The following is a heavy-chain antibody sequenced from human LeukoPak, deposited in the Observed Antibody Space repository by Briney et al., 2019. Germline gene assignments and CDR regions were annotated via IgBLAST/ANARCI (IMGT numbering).Heavy chain of an antibody. D-gene: IGHD3-9*01. Sequence: PGGSLRLSCAASGFTFSNAWMSWVRQGPGKGLEWVGRIKSTTDGGATDYAAPVKGRFTISRDDSKNTLYLQMNSLKTEDTAVYFFKAEDGIRYFDWRGISYWGQGTLVTVSS. CDR2: IKSTTDGGAT. J-gene: IGHJ4*02. V-gene: IGHV3-15*01. CDR1: GFTFSNAW. CDR3: KAEDGIRYFDWRGISY.